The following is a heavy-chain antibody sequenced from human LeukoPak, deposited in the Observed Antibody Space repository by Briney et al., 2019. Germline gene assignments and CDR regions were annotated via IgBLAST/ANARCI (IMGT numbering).Heavy chain of an antibody. V-gene: IGHV3-30-3*01. CDR2: ISYDGSNK. D-gene: IGHD1-26*01. J-gene: IGHJ6*03. Sequence: PGGSLRLSCAASGFTFSSYAMHWVRQAPGKGLEWVAVISYDGSNKYYAGSVKGRFTISRDNSKNTLYLQMNSLRAEDTAVYYCARDWGGSYRENYMDVWGKGTTVTVSS. CDR3: ARDWGGSYRENYMDV. CDR1: GFTFSSYA.